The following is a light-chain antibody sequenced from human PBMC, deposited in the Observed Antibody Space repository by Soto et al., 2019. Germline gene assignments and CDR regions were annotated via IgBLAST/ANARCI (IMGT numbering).Light chain of an antibody. CDR2: DVN. CDR3: CSSAGKSNCSWV. V-gene: IGLV2-11*01. Sequence: QSVLTQPRSVSGSPGRSVTISCTGTSSDVGGYDYVSWYQQHPGKAPKLLIYDVNKRPSGVPDRFSGSKSGNTASLTVSGVQAEDEVEYHGCSSAGKSNCSWVFGGGTKVTVL. J-gene: IGLJ3*02. CDR1: SSDVGGYDY.